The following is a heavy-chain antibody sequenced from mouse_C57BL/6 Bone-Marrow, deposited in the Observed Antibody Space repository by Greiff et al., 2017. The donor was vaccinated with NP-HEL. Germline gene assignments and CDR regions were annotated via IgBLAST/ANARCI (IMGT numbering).Heavy chain of an antibody. D-gene: IGHD2-2*01. CDR1: GYTFTSYW. CDR3: ERGGDYGYDGRPTGSFDV. J-gene: IGHJ1*03. CDR2: IDPSDSYT. Sequence: QVQLQQPGAELVKPGASVKLSCKASGYTFTSYWMQWVKQRPGQGLEWLGEIDPSDSYTNYNQKFKGKATLTVDTSSSTAYMQLSSLTSEDSAVYYCERGGDYGYDGRPTGSFDVWGTGTTVTVSS. V-gene: IGHV1-50*01.